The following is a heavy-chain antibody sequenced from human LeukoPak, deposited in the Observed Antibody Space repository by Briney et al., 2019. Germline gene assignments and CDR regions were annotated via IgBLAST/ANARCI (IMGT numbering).Heavy chain of an antibody. CDR2: INHSGST. V-gene: IGHV4-34*01. D-gene: IGHD3-9*01. J-gene: IGHJ3*02. CDR3: ARVPNVLRYFDWLSGPSNDAFDI. Sequence: PSETLSLTCGVYGVASSGNYWSWIRQSPGRGLEWIGEINHSGSTNYNPSLKSRVIISIDTSKNQFSLKLSSVTAADTAVYYCARVPNVLRYFDWLSGPSNDAFDIWGQGTMVTVSS. CDR1: GVASSGNY.